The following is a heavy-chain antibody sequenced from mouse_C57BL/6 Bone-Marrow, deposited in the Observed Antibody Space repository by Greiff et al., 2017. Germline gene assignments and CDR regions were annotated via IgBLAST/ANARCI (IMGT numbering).Heavy chain of an antibody. V-gene: IGHV5-17*01. Sequence: EVQLVESGGGLVKPGGSLKLSCAASGFTFSDYGMHWVRQAPEKGLEWVAYISSGSSTIYYADTVKGRFTISRDNATNTLFLQMTSLRSEDTAMYYCARRVVAHYAMDYWGQGTSVTVSS. CDR1: GFTFSDYG. CDR3: ARRVVAHYAMDY. D-gene: IGHD1-3*01. J-gene: IGHJ4*01. CDR2: ISSGSSTI.